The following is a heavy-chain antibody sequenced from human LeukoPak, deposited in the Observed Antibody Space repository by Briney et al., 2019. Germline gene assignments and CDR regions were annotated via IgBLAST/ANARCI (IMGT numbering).Heavy chain of an antibody. CDR1: GGSISSSSYY. Sequence: SETLSLTCTVSGGSISSSSYYWGWIRQPPGKGLEWIGSIYYSGSTYYNPSFKSRVTISVDTSKNQFSLKLSSVTAADTAVYYCARVGYYGSGSRPNWFDPWGQGTLVTVSS. J-gene: IGHJ5*02. V-gene: IGHV4-39*07. CDR2: IYYSGST. CDR3: ARVGYYGSGSRPNWFDP. D-gene: IGHD3-10*01.